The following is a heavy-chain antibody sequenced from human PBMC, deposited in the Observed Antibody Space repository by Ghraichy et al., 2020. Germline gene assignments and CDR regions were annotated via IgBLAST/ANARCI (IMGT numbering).Heavy chain of an antibody. J-gene: IGHJ5*02. CDR3: AKNRYSEWLNTNNWFDP. D-gene: IGHD3-9*01. CDR1: GFSFSSYA. Sequence: GGSLRLSCAASGFSFSSYATSWVRQAPGKGLEWVSAISGSGNSIYYAVSVKGRFTISRDNSKNTVSLQMNNLRAEDTAVYFCAKNRYSEWLNTNNWFDPWGQGTLVTVSS. V-gene: IGHV3-23*01. CDR2: ISGSGNSI.